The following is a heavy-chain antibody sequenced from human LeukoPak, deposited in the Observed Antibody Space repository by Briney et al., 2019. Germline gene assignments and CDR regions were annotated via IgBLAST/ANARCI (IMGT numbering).Heavy chain of an antibody. CDR2: IIPIFGTA. V-gene: IGHV1-69*05. CDR3: ARGHYDFWRGYPSDSYYMDV. Sequence: SVKVSCKASGGTFSSYAISWVRQAPGQGLEWMGGIIPIFGTANYAQKFQGRVTITTDESTSTAYMELSSLRSEDTAVYYCARGHYDFWRGYPSDSYYMDVRGKGTTVTVSS. CDR1: GGTFSSYA. J-gene: IGHJ6*03. D-gene: IGHD3-3*01.